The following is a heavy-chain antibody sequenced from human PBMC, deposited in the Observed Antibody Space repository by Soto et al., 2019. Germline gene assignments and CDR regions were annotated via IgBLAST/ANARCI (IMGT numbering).Heavy chain of an antibody. CDR1: GGSFSGYY. D-gene: IGHD2-15*01. CDR2: INHSGST. Sequence: SETLSLTCAVYGGSFSGYYWSWIRQPPGKGLEWIGEINHSGSTNYNPSLKSRVTISVDTSKNQFSLKLSSVTAADTAVYYCARGCSGGSCYYSLDVWGKGTTVTVAS. CDR3: ARGCSGGSCYYSLDV. V-gene: IGHV4-34*01. J-gene: IGHJ6*03.